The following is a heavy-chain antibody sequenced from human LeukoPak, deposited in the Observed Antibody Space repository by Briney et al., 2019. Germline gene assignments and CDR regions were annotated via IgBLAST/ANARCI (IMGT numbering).Heavy chain of an antibody. CDR3: ARRPSSGYYSLGGWYFDL. D-gene: IGHD3-3*01. V-gene: IGHV5-51*01. CDR1: GYSFTSYW. Sequence: GESLKISCKGSGYSFTSYWIGWVRQMPGKGLEWMGIIYPGDSDTRYSPSFQGQVTISADKSISTAYLQWSSLKASDTAMYYCARRPSSGYYSLGGWYFDLWGRGTLVTVSS. J-gene: IGHJ2*01. CDR2: IYPGDSDT.